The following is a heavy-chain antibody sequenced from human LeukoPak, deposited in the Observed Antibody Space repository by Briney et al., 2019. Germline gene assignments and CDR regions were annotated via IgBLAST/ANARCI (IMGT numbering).Heavy chain of an antibody. CDR2: IYYSGST. Sequence: SETLSLTCTVSGASISSTTYYWGWIRQPPRKGLEWIASIYYSGSTYYNPSLKSRVTISVDTSKNQLSLKLTSMTAADTAVYYCARQRYNHGGYFDSWGQGTLVSVSS. CDR1: GASISSTTYY. CDR3: ARQRYNHGGYFDS. V-gene: IGHV4-39*01. J-gene: IGHJ4*02. D-gene: IGHD3-16*01.